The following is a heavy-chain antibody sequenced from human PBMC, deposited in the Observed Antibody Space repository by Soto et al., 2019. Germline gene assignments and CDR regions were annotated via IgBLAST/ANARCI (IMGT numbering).Heavy chain of an antibody. CDR3: TTELVWAYGAEGVNHF. D-gene: IGHD3-16*01. Sequence: EVQLVESGGGMEKPGGSLRLSCAASGFTFSNAWMSWVRQVPGKGLEWVGRIKSKAEGVTTDYAGPVKGRFTISRDDSKNTLYLQMNSLKSEHTALYYCTTELVWAYGAEGVNHFWGQGTLVTVSS. V-gene: IGHV3-15*01. CDR1: GFTFSNAW. CDR2: IKSKAEGVTT. J-gene: IGHJ4*02.